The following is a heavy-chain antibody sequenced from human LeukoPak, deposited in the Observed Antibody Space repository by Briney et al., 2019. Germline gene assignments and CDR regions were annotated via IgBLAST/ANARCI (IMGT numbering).Heavy chain of an antibody. Sequence: PGGSLRLSCAASGFTFSSYGMHWVRQAPGKGLEWVAFIRYDGSNKYYADSVKGRFTISRDNSKNTLYLQMNSLRAEDTAVYYCANCLATPSEEGYYNVGGYYYYGMDVWGQGTTVTVSS. CDR2: IRYDGSNK. V-gene: IGHV3-30*02. CDR1: GFTFSSYG. D-gene: IGHD3-9*01. J-gene: IGHJ6*02. CDR3: ANCLATPSEEGYYNVGGYYYYGMDV.